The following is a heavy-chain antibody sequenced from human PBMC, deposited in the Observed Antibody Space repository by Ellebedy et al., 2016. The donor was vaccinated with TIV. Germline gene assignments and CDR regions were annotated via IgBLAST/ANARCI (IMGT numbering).Heavy chain of an antibody. Sequence: GGSLRLXXAASGFTFSRYSMNLVRQAPGKGLEWVSYISSSSDPIYYADSVKGRFTISRDNFKSTLNLQMNSLRVEDTAVYYCARRLYSGGFNPWGQGTLVTVSS. CDR1: GFTFSRYS. J-gene: IGHJ5*02. CDR3: ARRLYSGGFNP. V-gene: IGHV3-48*04. D-gene: IGHD6-25*01. CDR2: ISSSSDPI.